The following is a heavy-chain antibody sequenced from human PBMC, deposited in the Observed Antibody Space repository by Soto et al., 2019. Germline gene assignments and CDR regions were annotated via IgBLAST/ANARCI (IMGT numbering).Heavy chain of an antibody. V-gene: IGHV2-5*02. CDR1: GFSLSTSGVG. Sequence: QITLKESGPTLVKPTQTLTLTCTFSGFSLSTSGVGVGWIRQPPGKALEWLALIYWDDDKRYSPSLKSRLTVTKDTSKNQVVLTMTTMDPVDTATYYCAHSPITGDFDYWGQGTLVTVSS. J-gene: IGHJ4*02. D-gene: IGHD1-20*01. CDR2: IYWDDDK. CDR3: AHSPITGDFDY.